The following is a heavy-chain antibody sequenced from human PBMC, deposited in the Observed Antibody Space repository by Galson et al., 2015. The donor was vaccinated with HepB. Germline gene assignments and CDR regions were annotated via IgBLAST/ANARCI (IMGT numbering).Heavy chain of an antibody. J-gene: IGHJ4*02. Sequence: SETLSLTCTVSGGSFSRSSYYWAWIRQPPGKGLEWIGSITYSGITYYNASLKSRVTISVDTSKNQFSLKLRSVTAADTAVYYCASDGDHWGPGILVTVSS. V-gene: IGHV4-39*01. CDR3: ASDGDH. CDR2: ITYSGIT. D-gene: IGHD5-24*01. CDR1: GGSFSRSSYY.